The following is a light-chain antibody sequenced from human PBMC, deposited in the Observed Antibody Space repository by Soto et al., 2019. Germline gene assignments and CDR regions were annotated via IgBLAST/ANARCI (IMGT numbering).Light chain of an antibody. CDR2: WAS. CDR1: QSVFYSSNNKNY. CDR3: QQYYSTPRLT. J-gene: IGKJ4*01. Sequence: DIVMTQSPDSLAVSLGERATINCKSSQSVFYSSNNKNYLAWYQQKPGQPPKLLIYWASTRESGVPDRISGSGSGTDFTLTISSLQAEDVAVYYCQQYYSTPRLTFGGGIKVEIK. V-gene: IGKV4-1*01.